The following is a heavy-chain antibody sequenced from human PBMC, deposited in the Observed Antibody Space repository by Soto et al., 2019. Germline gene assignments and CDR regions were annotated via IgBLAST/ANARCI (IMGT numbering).Heavy chain of an antibody. J-gene: IGHJ5*02. D-gene: IGHD1-1*01. Sequence: EVQLVESGGGLVKPGGSLRLSCAASGFTFSSYSMNWVRQAPGKGLEWVSSISSSSSYIYYADSVKGRFTISRDNAKNSLYLQMNSLRAEDTAVYYCARTQLEQNAPPDQFDPWGQGTLVTVSS. CDR3: ARTQLEQNAPPDQFDP. V-gene: IGHV3-21*01. CDR2: ISSSSSYI. CDR1: GFTFSSYS.